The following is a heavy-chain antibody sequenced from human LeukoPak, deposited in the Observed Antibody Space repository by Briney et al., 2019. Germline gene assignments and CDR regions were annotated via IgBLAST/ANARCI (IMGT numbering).Heavy chain of an antibody. Sequence: GGSLRLSCAASGFTFSSYSINWVRQAPGKGLEWVSAISGSGGSTYYADSVKGRFSISRDNSKKTLYLQMNSLRAEDTAVYYCAKESCSSTSCYVLREYCFDYWGQGTLVTVSS. D-gene: IGHD2-2*01. J-gene: IGHJ4*02. CDR1: GFTFSSYS. CDR2: ISGSGGST. V-gene: IGHV3-23*01. CDR3: AKESCSSTSCYVLREYCFDY.